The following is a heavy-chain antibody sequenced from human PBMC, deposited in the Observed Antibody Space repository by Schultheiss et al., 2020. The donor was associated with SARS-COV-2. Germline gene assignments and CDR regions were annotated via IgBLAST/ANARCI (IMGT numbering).Heavy chain of an antibody. CDR3: ARDRESGIAAAGSHGYYYYGMDV. CDR1: GGSISSGGYY. Sequence: SETLSLTCTVSGGSISSGGYYWSWIRQHPGKGLEWIGYIYYSGSTYYNPSLKSRVTISVDTSKNQFSLKLSSVTAADTAVYYCARDRESGIAAAGSHGYYYYGMDVWGQGTTVTVSS. J-gene: IGHJ6*02. D-gene: IGHD6-13*01. V-gene: IGHV4-31*03. CDR2: IYYSGST.